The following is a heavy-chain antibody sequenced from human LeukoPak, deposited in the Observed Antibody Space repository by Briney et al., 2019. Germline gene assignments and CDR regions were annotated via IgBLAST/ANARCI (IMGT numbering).Heavy chain of an antibody. D-gene: IGHD6-13*01. V-gene: IGHV1-69*05. CDR3: ARRGYSSSHFDY. Sequence: SVKVSCKASGGTFSSYAISWVRQAPGQGLEWMGGIISIFGTANYAQKFQGRVTITTDESTSTAYMELSSLRSEDTAVYYCARRGYSSSHFDYWGQGTLVTVSS. CDR2: IISIFGTA. CDR1: GGTFSSYA. J-gene: IGHJ4*02.